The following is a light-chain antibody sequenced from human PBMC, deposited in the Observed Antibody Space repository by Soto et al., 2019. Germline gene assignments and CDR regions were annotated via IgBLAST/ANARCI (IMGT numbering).Light chain of an antibody. J-gene: IGKJ1*01. CDR2: KAS. CDR3: QQYSTYTPRT. V-gene: IGKV1-5*03. Sequence: IHMTQSASTLSASVGHRVTITCRASQSISIWLAWYQQKPGKAPKILIYKASSLESGVPSRFSGSGSGTEFTLTISSLQPDDFATYYCQQYSTYTPRTFGQGTKVDI. CDR1: QSISIW.